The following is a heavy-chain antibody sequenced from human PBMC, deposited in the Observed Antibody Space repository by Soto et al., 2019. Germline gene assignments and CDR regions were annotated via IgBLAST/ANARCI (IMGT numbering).Heavy chain of an antibody. CDR1: GDSVSSYY. CDR2: ISYSGST. CDR3: ARHSRISASNWFDP. J-gene: IGHJ5*02. V-gene: IGHV4-59*08. D-gene: IGHD6-13*01. Sequence: PSATLSLTCTVSGDSVSSYYWSWIRQPPGKGLEWIGSISYSGSTNYNSSLKSRVTISMDTSKNRFSLKLSSVTAADTAVYYCARHSRISASNWFDPWGQGTLVTVSS.